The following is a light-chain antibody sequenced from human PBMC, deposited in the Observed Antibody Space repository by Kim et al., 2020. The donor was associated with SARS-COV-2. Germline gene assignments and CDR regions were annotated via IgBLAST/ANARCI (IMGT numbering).Light chain of an antibody. CDR3: QQYETWSPLT. CDR2: DAS. J-gene: IGKJ4*01. Sequence: SPGERGILSCRASQSVSSYLAWYQQKPGQTPRLLIYDASTRATGVPARFSGSGSGTEFTLTISSLQSEDFAVYYCQQYETWSPLTFGGGTKVDIK. V-gene: IGKV3-15*01. CDR1: QSVSSY.